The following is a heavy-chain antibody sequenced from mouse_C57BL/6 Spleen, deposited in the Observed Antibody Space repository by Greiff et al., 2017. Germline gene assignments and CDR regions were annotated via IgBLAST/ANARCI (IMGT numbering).Heavy chain of an antibody. CDR1: GYTFTSYW. D-gene: IGHD1-1*01. V-gene: IGHV1-64*01. CDR2: IHPNSGST. Sequence: QVQLQQPGAELVKPGASVKLSCKASGYTFTSYWMHWVKQRPGQGLEWIGMIHPNSGSTNYNEKFKSKATLTVDKSSSTAYMQLSSLTSEDSAVYYCARWGELLRSFDYWGQGTTLTVSS. J-gene: IGHJ2*01. CDR3: ARWGELLRSFDY.